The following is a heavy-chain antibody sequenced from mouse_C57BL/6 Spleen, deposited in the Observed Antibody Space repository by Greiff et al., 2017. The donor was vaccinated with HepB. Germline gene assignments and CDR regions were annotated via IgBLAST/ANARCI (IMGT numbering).Heavy chain of an antibody. CDR3: AKDYYGSSWYFDV. J-gene: IGHJ1*03. V-gene: IGHV1-26*01. Sequence: VQLQQSGPELVKPGASVKISCKASGYTFTDYYMNWVKQSHGKSLEWIGDVNPNNGGTTYNQKFNGKATLTVDKSSSTAYMELRSLPSEDSAVYFCAKDYYGSSWYFDVWGTGTTVTVSS. D-gene: IGHD1-1*01. CDR1: GYTFTDYY. CDR2: VNPNNGGT.